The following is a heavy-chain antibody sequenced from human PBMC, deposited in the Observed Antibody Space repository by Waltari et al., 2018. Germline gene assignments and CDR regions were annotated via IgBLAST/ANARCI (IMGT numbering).Heavy chain of an antibody. D-gene: IGHD3-10*01. Sequence: QVQLVQSGAEVKKPGASVKVSCKASGYTFTSYDINWVRQATGQGLEWMGGMNPNSGNTGYAQKFQGRVTMTRNTSISTAYMELSSLRSEDTAVYYCARYRGSGSYFPPYYYYMDVWGKGTTVTVSS. J-gene: IGHJ6*03. CDR1: GYTFTSYD. CDR3: ARYRGSGSYFPPYYYYMDV. CDR2: MNPNSGNT. V-gene: IGHV1-8*01.